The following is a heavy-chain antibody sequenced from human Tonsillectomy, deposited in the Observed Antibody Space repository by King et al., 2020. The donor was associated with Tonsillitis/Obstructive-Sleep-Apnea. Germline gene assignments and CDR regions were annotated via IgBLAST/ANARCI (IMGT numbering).Heavy chain of an antibody. V-gene: IGHV4-34*01. D-gene: IGHD4-11*01. Sequence: VQLKQWGAGLLKPSETLSLTCAVYGGSFSGYYWSWLRQPPGKGLEWIGEINHSGSTNYNPSLKSRVTISVDTSKNQFSLKVSSVTAADTAVYYCARRDYSTLYYYYYMDVWGEGTTVTVSS. CDR2: INHSGST. CDR3: ARRDYSTLYYYYYMDV. CDR1: GGSFSGYY. J-gene: IGHJ6*03.